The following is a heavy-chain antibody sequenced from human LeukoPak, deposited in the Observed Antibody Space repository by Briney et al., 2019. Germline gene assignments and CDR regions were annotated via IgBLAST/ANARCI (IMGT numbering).Heavy chain of an antibody. V-gene: IGHV3-23*01. CDR2: IRGSGSST. CDR3: AKDRRDLDAFDI. J-gene: IGHJ3*02. Sequence: GGSLRLSCAASGLTFSSHAMSWVRQAPGKGLEWVSAIRGSGSSTYYADSVKGRFTISRDNSKNTLYLQMNSLRAEDTAVYYCAKDRRDLDAFDIWGQGTMVTVSS. CDR1: GLTFSSHA.